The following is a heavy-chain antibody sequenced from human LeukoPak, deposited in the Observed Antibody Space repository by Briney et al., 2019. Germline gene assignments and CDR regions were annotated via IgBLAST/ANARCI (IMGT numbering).Heavy chain of an antibody. CDR2: INWNGGST. D-gene: IGHD3-10*01. V-gene: IGHV3-20*04. CDR1: GFTFDDYG. J-gene: IGHJ4*02. Sequence: GGSLRLSCAASGFTFDDYGMSWVRQAPVKGLEWVSGINWNGGSTGYADSVKGRFTISRDNAKNSLYLQMNSLRAEDTALYYCARETSVGRSGSYYFDYWGQGTLVTVSS. CDR3: ARETSVGRSGSYYFDY.